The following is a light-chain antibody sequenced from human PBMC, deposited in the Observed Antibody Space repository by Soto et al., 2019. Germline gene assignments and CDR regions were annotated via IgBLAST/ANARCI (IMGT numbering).Light chain of an antibody. CDR1: SSDIGAFNY. V-gene: IGLV2-8*01. CDR3: SSYAGSNNLV. CDR2: DVN. J-gene: IGLJ3*02. Sequence: QSALTQPPSASGSPGQSVTLSCTGTSSDIGAFNYVSWYQQHPGKAPKLMIYDVNKRPSGVPDRFSGSKSGNTASLTVSGLQAEDEADYYCSSYAGSNNLVFGGGTKLTVL.